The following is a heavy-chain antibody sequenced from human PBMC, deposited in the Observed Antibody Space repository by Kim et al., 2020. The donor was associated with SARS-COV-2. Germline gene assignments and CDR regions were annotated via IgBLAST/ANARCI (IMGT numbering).Heavy chain of an antibody. J-gene: IGHJ4*02. CDR2: IKHDGSEK. Sequence: GGSLRLSCAASEFTFSNYWMSWVRQAPGKGLEWVANIKHDGSEKYYVDSVKGRFTISRDNAKNSLYLQMNSLRAEDTAVYYCARDGLKVEMVTTQPISFDFWGQGTLVTVSS. CDR3: ARDGLKVEMVTTQPISFDF. D-gene: IGHD5-18*01. V-gene: IGHV3-7*03. CDR1: EFTFSNYW.